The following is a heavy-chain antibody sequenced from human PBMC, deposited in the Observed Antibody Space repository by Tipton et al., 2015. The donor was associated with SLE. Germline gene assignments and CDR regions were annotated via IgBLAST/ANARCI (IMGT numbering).Heavy chain of an antibody. CDR3: ARVSGGIAYMDV. D-gene: IGHD6-13*01. J-gene: IGHJ6*03. CDR2: IDHFGNT. CDR1: GGSFSDYS. V-gene: IGHV4-34*01. Sequence: TLSLTCAVYGGSFSDYSWSWIRQPPGKGLEWIGEIDHFGNTNYNPSLKSRVTVSVDTSKNQFSLKLSSVTAADTAVYYRARVSGGIAYMDVWGEGTTVTFSS.